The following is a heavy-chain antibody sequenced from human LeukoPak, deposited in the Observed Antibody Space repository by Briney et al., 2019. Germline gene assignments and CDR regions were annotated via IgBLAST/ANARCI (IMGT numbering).Heavy chain of an antibody. CDR1: GFTFDDYG. J-gene: IGHJ5*02. D-gene: IGHD2-2*02. CDR3: ASDIVVVPAAIGGWFDP. Sequence: GGSLRLSCAASGFTFDDYGMSWVRQAPGKGLEWVSSISSSSSYIYYADSVKGRFTISRDNAKNSLYLQMNSLRAEDTAVYYCASDIVVVPAAIGGWFDPWGQGTLVTVSS. V-gene: IGHV3-21*01. CDR2: ISSSSSYI.